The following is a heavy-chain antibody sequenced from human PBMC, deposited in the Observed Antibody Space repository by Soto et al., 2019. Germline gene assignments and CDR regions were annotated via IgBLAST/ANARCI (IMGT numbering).Heavy chain of an antibody. J-gene: IGHJ5*02. D-gene: IGHD1-26*01. CDR2: IWYDGSNK. Sequence: QVQLVESGGGVVQPGRSLRLSCAASGFTFSSYGMHWVRQAPGKGLEWVAVIWYDGSNKYYADSVKGRFTISRDDSKNTVYLQMTSLRAEDTAGYYCARAVGAVPGWFDPWGQGTLVTVSS. CDR1: GFTFSSYG. V-gene: IGHV3-33*01. CDR3: ARAVGAVPGWFDP.